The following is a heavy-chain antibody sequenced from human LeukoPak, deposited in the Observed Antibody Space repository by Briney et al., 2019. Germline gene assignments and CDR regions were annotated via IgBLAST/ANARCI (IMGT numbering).Heavy chain of an antibody. J-gene: IGHJ4*02. Sequence: GGSLRLSCAASGFIFSSYSMNWVRQAPGKGLEWVSCISSSSKTIYYADSVKGRFTISRDNAKNSLYLQMNSLRAEDTAVYYCARDLLQANFDYWGQGTLVTVSS. D-gene: IGHD2-15*01. V-gene: IGHV3-48*01. CDR1: GFIFSSYS. CDR2: ISSSSKTI. CDR3: ARDLLQANFDY.